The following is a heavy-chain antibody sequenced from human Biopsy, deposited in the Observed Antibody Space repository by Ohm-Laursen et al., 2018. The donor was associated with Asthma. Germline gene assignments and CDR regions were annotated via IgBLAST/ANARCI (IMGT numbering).Heavy chain of an antibody. CDR2: ISFDGTNR. V-gene: IGHV3-30*18. Sequence: SLRLSCAASGFTFSTYGMHWVRQAPGKGLDWVAVISFDGTNRNYTDSVKGRFTISRDNSRNTLHLQMNSLRAEDTAVYYCAKDVFPGWELRRGPDYWGQGTLVTVSS. CDR3: AKDVFPGWELRRGPDY. CDR1: GFTFSTYG. D-gene: IGHD1-26*01. J-gene: IGHJ4*02.